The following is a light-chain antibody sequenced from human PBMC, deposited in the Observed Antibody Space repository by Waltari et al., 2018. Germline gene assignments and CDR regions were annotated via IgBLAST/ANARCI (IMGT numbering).Light chain of an antibody. CDR1: ESVSSN. Sequence: EIVVTQSPATLSGAPGERVTLSCRTSESVSSNIAWYQRKPGQVLRLLLYDASTRATDTPARFRGSGSGTGFTLTISSLQSEDFAVYYCQQYNKWPPITFGQGTRLEIK. J-gene: IGKJ5*01. CDR3: QQYNKWPPIT. CDR2: DAS. V-gene: IGKV3-15*01.